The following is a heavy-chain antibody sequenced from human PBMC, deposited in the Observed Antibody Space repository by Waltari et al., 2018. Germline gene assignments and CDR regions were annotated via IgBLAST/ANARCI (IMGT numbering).Heavy chain of an antibody. J-gene: IGHJ6*03. D-gene: IGHD6-13*01. CDR3: ARGRGYSSSRYYYYYMDV. CDR1: GGSFSGYY. V-gene: IGHV4-34*01. Sequence: QVQLQQWGAGLLKPSETLSLTCAVYGGSFSGYYWSWIRQPPGKGLEWIGEINHSGSTNYNPSLKSRVTISVDTSKSQFSLKLSSVTAADTAVYYCARGRGYSSSRYYYYYMDVWGKGTTVTVSS. CDR2: INHSGST.